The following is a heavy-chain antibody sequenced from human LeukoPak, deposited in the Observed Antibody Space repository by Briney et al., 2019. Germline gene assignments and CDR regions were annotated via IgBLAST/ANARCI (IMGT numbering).Heavy chain of an antibody. CDR2: IYYSGST. CDR3: ARDQRDPYHGDYVDY. D-gene: IGHD4-17*01. Sequence: SETLSLTCTVSGGSISSGGYYWSWIRQHPGKGLEWIGYIYYSGSTYYNPSLKSRVTISVDTSKNQFSLKLSSVTAADTAVYYCARDQRDPYHGDYVDYWGQGTLVTVSS. V-gene: IGHV4-31*03. J-gene: IGHJ4*02. CDR1: GGSISSGGYY.